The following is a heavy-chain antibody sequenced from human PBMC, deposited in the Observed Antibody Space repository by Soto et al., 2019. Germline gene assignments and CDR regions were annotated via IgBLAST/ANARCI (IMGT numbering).Heavy chain of an antibody. D-gene: IGHD2-15*01. CDR2: VYYSGGA. CDR1: GVSIHNSHSF. CDR3: GRVVEGATQHTGFDS. Sequence: SETLSLTCAVSGVSIHNSHSFWGWIRQPPGKGLEFIGGVYYSGGANYNPSLKSRVTVSIDTSNNQFSLRVNSVTAADTAVYYCGRVVEGATQHTGFDSWGQGILVTVSS. V-gene: IGHV4-39*01. J-gene: IGHJ5*01.